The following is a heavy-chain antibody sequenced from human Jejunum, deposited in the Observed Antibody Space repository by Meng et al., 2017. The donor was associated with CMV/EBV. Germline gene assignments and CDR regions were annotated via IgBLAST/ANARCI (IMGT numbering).Heavy chain of an antibody. CDR2: MSHNGST. D-gene: IGHD4-17*01. V-gene: IGHV4-39*01. CDR1: YISTKTCS. Sequence: YISTKTCSWGWLRQPRERAQEWMGSMSHNGSTIYKQYLKSRVTITVDTSKNKFSLKLTSVTAADTAVYYCARHQPHTTGTKRGLENWGQGTLVTVSS. J-gene: IGHJ4*02. CDR3: ARHQPHTTGTKRGLEN.